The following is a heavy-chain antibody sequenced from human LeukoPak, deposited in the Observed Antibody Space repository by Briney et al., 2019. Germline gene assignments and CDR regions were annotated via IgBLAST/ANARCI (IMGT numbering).Heavy chain of an antibody. CDR2: INPNSGGT. D-gene: IGHD5-24*01. J-gene: IGHJ5*02. Sequence: GASVKVSCKASGYTFTGYYMHWLRQAPGQGLEWMGWINPNSGGTNYAQKFQGRVTMTRDTSISTAYMELSRLRSDDTAVYYCARRGEWLPLVDWFDPWGQGTLVTVSS. V-gene: IGHV1-2*02. CDR3: ARRGEWLPLVDWFDP. CDR1: GYTFTGYY.